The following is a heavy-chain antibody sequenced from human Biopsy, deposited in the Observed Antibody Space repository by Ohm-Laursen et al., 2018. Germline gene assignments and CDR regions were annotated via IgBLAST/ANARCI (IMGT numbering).Heavy chain of an antibody. J-gene: IGHJ4*02. V-gene: IGHV3-9*01. Sequence: SLRLSCSASGFNFDDYAMHWIRQGPGRGLEWVAGLTWNSGTIAYAGSVRGRFTISRDNAKNSLYLQMNNLTSEDTALYYCVRSLRNYDFLDSWGQGTLVSVSS. CDR2: LTWNSGTI. D-gene: IGHD3-16*01. CDR1: GFNFDDYA. CDR3: VRSLRNYDFLDS.